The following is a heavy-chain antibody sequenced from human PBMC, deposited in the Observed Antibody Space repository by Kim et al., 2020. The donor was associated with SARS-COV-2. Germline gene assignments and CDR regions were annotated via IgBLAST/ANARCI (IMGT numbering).Heavy chain of an antibody. CDR1: GGSITSGGFY. Sequence: SETLSLTCTVSGGSITSGGFYWSWIRQHPGKGLEWIGYIYNNGNTYYNPSLKSRLTISADTSKNQFSLNLTSVTAADTAVYYCASASTDSWYYGRDVWGQGTTVTVSS. CDR3: ASASTDSWYYGRDV. V-gene: IGHV4-31*03. J-gene: IGHJ6*02. CDR2: IYNNGNT.